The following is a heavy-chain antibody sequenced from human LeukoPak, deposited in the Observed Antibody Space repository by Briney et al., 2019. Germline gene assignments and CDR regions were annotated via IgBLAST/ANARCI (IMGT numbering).Heavy chain of an antibody. CDR3: ARGAYCSSTSCYWFDY. CDR1: GFTFSSNS. CDR2: ISSSSRYI. Sequence: GWSLRLSCAASGFTFSSNSMNWVRQAPAKGLDGVSSISSSSRYIYYADSVKGRFTISRDNAQTSLYLQMNRLRAEDTPVYYCARGAYCSSTSCYWFDYWGQGTLVTVSS. J-gene: IGHJ4*02. V-gene: IGHV3-21*01. D-gene: IGHD2-2*01.